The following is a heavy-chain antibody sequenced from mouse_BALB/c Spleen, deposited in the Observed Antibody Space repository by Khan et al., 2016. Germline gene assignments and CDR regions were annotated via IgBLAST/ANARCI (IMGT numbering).Heavy chain of an antibody. Sequence: VQLQQSGAELVKPGASVKLSCTASGFNIKDTYMHWVKQRPEQGLEWIGRIDHANGNTKYDPKFQGKATITADKASNTAYLQLCSLTSADTPVYYCASRVPYYALDYWGPGTSVTVSS. CDR1: GFNIKDTY. CDR3: ASRVPYYALDY. J-gene: IGHJ4*01. V-gene: IGHV14-3*02. CDR2: IDHANGNT.